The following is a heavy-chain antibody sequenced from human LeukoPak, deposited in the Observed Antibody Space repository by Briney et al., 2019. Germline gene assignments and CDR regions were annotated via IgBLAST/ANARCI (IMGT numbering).Heavy chain of an antibody. Sequence: SETLSLTCTVSGGSISSSSYYWGRIRQPPGKGLEWIGSIYYSGSTYYNPSLKSRVTISVDTSKNQFSLKLSSVTAADTAVYYCASFDCSSTSCYKGTTSWFDPWGQGTLVTVSS. CDR3: ASFDCSSTSCYKGTTSWFDP. V-gene: IGHV4-39*01. CDR2: IYYSGST. CDR1: GGSISSSSYY. J-gene: IGHJ5*02. D-gene: IGHD2-2*02.